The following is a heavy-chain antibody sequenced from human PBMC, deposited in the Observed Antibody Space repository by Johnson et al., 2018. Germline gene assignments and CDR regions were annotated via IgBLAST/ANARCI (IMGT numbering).Heavy chain of an antibody. Sequence: QVQLVESGAEVKKPGASVNVSCKASGYTFTSYYMHWVRQAPGQGLEWMGIINPSGGSTSYAQTFQGRVTMTRDTSTSTVYMELSSLRSEDTAVYYCARGPPNFYYMDVWGKGTTVTVSS. CDR1: GYTFTSYY. V-gene: IGHV1-46*01. J-gene: IGHJ6*03. CDR3: ARGPPNFYYMDV. CDR2: INPSGGST.